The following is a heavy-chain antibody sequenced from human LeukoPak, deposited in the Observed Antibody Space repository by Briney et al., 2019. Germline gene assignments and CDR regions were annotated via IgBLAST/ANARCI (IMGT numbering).Heavy chain of an antibody. CDR1: GYTFTSYA. CDR3: ARVVYDSSGYPTVYFDY. J-gene: IGHJ4*02. Sequence: GASVKVSCKASGYTFTSYAMHWVRQAPGQRLEWMGWINAGNGNTKYSQKFQGRVTITRDTSASTAYMELSSLRSEDTAVYYCARVVYDSSGYPTVYFDYWGQGALVTVSS. V-gene: IGHV1-3*01. D-gene: IGHD3-22*01. CDR2: INAGNGNT.